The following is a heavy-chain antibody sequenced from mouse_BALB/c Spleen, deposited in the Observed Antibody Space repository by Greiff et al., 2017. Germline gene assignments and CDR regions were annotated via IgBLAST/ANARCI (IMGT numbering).Heavy chain of an antibody. CDR2: ISSGSSTI. CDR1: GFTFSSFG. D-gene: IGHD3-2*01. J-gene: IGHJ3*01. Sequence: EVQRVESGGGLVQPGGSRKLSCAASGFTFSSFGMHWVRQAPEKGLEWVAYISSGSSTIYYADTVKGRFTISRDNPKNTLFLQMTSLRSEDTAMYYCASQTARATSWFAYWGQGTLVTVSA. V-gene: IGHV5-17*02. CDR3: ASQTARATSWFAY.